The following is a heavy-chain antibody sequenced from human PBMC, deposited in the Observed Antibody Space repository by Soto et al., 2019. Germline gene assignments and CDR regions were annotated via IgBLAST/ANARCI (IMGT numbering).Heavy chain of an antibody. V-gene: IGHV3-30-3*01. CDR3: ASAITMVRGVIPHYGMDV. J-gene: IGHJ6*02. CDR1: GFTFSSYA. CDR2: ISYDGSNK. D-gene: IGHD3-10*01. Sequence: SLRLSCAASGFTFSSYAMHWVRQAPGKGLEWVAVISYDGSNKYYADSVKGRFTISRDNSKNTLYLQMNSLRAEDTAVYYCASAITMVRGVIPHYGMDVWGQGTTVTV.